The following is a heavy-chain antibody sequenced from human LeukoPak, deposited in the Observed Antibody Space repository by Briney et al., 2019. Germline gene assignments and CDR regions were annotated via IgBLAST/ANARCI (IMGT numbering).Heavy chain of an antibody. CDR2: IYSGGST. Sequence: GGSLRLSCAASGFTASSNYMSWVRQAPGKGLEWVSVIYSGGSTYYADSVKGRFTISRDNSKNTLYLQMNSLRAEDTAVYYCARVEGSGSYPFDYWGQGTLVTVSS. J-gene: IGHJ4*02. CDR3: ARVEGSGSYPFDY. V-gene: IGHV3-66*01. CDR1: GFTASSNY. D-gene: IGHD3-10*01.